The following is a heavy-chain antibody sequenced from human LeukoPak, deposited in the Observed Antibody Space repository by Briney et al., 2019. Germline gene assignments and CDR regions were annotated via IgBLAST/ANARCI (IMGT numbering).Heavy chain of an antibody. CDR3: ARGPWGPYSSSWYGFDY. CDR1: GFTFSSYA. Sequence: GGSLRLSCAASGFTFSSYAISWIRQAPGKGLEWVSSIHIRGDPTYHADSVKGRFTISRDDFMNTVSLQMDDLRAEDTAVYYCARGPWGPYSSSWYGFDYWGQGILVTVSS. D-gene: IGHD6-13*01. J-gene: IGHJ4*02. V-gene: IGHV3-23*01. CDR2: IHIRGDPT.